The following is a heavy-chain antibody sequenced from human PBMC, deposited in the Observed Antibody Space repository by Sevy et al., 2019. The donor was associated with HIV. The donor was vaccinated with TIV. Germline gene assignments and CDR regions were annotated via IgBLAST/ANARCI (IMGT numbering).Heavy chain of an antibody. J-gene: IGHJ3*02. D-gene: IGHD2-15*01. CDR2: IYSGGST. Sequence: GGSLRLSCAASGFTVSSNYMSWVRQAPGKGLEWVSVIYSGGSTYYADSVKGGFTISRDNSENTLYLQMNSLRAEDTAVYYCARDPLVVVAAYDAFDIWGQGTMVTVSS. V-gene: IGHV3-53*01. CDR3: ARDPLVVVAAYDAFDI. CDR1: GFTVSSNY.